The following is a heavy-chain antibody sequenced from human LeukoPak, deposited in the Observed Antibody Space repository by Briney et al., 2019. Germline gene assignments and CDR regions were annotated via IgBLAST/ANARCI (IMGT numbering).Heavy chain of an antibody. Sequence: SETLSLTCIVSGYSVDSGYFWGWIRQPPGKGLEWIGNIHHSGTTYYNPSLKSRVTISVDTSKNQFSLTLSSVTAADTAFYYCARDLGRGWSPGYWGQGTLVTVSS. D-gene: IGHD6-19*01. CDR1: GYSVDSGYF. V-gene: IGHV4-38-2*02. CDR3: ARDLGRGWSPGY. CDR2: IHHSGTT. J-gene: IGHJ4*02.